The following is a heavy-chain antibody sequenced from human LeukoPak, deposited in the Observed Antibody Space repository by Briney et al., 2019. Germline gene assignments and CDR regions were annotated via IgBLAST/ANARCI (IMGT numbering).Heavy chain of an antibody. CDR1: GVTLSNYA. Sequence: PGGSLRLSCAASGVTLSNYAMSWVRQAPGKGLEWVSYISGSSSTIYYADSVKGRFTISRDNAKNPLYLQMNSLRAEDTAVYYCERHSDYWGQGTLVTVSS. CDR2: ISGSSSTI. CDR3: ERHSDY. V-gene: IGHV3-48*01. J-gene: IGHJ4*02.